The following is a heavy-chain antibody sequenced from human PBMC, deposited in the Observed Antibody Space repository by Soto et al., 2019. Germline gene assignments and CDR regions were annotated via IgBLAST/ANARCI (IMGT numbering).Heavy chain of an antibody. V-gene: IGHV4-30-2*01. D-gene: IGHD3-10*01. CDR3: ARGSGISNAFDI. J-gene: IGHJ3*02. CDR2: IYHSGST. Sequence: TLSLTCAVSGGSVSSGGYSWSWIRQPPGKGLEWIGYIYHSGSTYYNPSLKSRVTISVDRSKNQFSLKLSSVTAADTAVYYCARGSGISNAFDIWGQGTMVTVSS. CDR1: GGSVSSGGYS.